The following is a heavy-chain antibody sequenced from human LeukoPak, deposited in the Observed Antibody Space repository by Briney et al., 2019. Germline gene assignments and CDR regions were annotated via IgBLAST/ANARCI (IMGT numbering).Heavy chain of an antibody. CDR1: GFTFADHA. CDR2: IYSGGST. J-gene: IGHJ4*02. V-gene: IGHV3-53*01. Sequence: GGSLRLSCAASGFTFADHATSWVRQAPGKGLEWVSVIYSGGSTYYADSVKGRFTISRDNSKNTLYLQMNSLRAEDTAVYYCARGPLDYWGQGTLVTVSS. CDR3: ARGPLDY.